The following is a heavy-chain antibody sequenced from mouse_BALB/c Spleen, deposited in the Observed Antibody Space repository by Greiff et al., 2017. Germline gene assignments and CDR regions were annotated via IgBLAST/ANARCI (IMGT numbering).Heavy chain of an antibody. CDR1: GYTFTSYY. CDR3: TRNGNYVDYYAMDY. Sequence: QVQLKQPGAELVKPGASVKLSCKASGYTFTSYYMYWVKQRPGQGLEWIGGINPSNGGTNFNEKFKSKATLTVDKSSSTAYMQLSSLTSEDSAVYYCTRNGNYVDYYAMDYWGQGTSVTVSS. V-gene: IGHV1S81*02. J-gene: IGHJ4*01. D-gene: IGHD2-1*01. CDR2: INPSNGGT.